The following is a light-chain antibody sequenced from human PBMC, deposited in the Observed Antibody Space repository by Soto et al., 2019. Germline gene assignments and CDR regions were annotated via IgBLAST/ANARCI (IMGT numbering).Light chain of an antibody. V-gene: IGKV3-20*01. Sequence: ELVMTQSPATLSVSPGETATLSCRASQYVSNKVAWYQQKPGQAPRLLIYGASSRATGIPDRFSGSGSGTDFTLTISRLGPEDIAVYYCQQYDGPPWTFGQGTKVDIK. CDR1: QYVSNK. J-gene: IGKJ1*01. CDR3: QQYDGPPWT. CDR2: GAS.